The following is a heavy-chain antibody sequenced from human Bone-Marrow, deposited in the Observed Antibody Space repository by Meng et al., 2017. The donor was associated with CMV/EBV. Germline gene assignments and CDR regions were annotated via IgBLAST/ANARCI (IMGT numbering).Heavy chain of an antibody. CDR3: ARVSGSGWPSFYYYYGMDV. D-gene: IGHD3-10*01. Sequence: GESLKISCAASGFTFSSYWMHWVRQAPGKGLVWVSRINSDGSSTSYADSVKGRFTISRDNAKNTLYLQMNSLRAEDTAVYYCARVSGSGWPSFYYYYGMDVWGQGTTVTVSS. V-gene: IGHV3-74*01. J-gene: IGHJ6*02. CDR2: INSDGSST. CDR1: GFTFSSYW.